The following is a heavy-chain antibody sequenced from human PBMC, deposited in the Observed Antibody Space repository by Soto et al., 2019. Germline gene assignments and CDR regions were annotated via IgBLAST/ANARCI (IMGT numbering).Heavy chain of an antibody. V-gene: IGHV4-30-4*01. D-gene: IGHD4-4*01. Sequence: SLTLSLTCTVSGGSISSGDYYWNWIRQPPGKGLEWIGCIYYTGSALYHPSLKSRVSMSVDTSKSQFSLKLSYVTAADTAVYYCASDDFTDYRHFHYWGLGTLGAASS. J-gene: IGHJ4*02. CDR3: ASDDFTDYRHFHY. CDR2: IYYTGSA. CDR1: GGSISSGDYY.